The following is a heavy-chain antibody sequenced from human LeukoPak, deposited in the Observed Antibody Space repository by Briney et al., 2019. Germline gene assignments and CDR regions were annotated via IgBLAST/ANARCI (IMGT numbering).Heavy chain of an antibody. V-gene: IGHV3-53*01. Sequence: GGSLRLSCAASGFSVSNNYMAWVRQAPGRGLEWVSVLYTSGNTDYADSVKGRFTISRGNSKNTLYLQMNSLRAEDTALYYCAKKAVALDYWGQGTLVTVSS. CDR1: GFSVSNNY. CDR2: LYTSGNT. D-gene: IGHD6-19*01. CDR3: AKKAVALDY. J-gene: IGHJ4*02.